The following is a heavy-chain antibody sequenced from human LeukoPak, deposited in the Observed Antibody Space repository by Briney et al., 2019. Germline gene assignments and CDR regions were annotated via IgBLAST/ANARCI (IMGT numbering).Heavy chain of an antibody. CDR1: GLIVSNNY. J-gene: IGHJ4*02. CDR2: IYSGGST. V-gene: IGHV3-53*01. Sequence: GGSLRLSCAASGLIVSNNYMNWVRLAPGKGLEWVSIIYSGGSTHYADSVKGRFTVSRDNSKNTLYLQMHSLRAEDTAVYYCAKESLRVVPSATFDYWGQGTLVTVSS. CDR3: AKESLRVVPSATFDY. D-gene: IGHD2-2*01.